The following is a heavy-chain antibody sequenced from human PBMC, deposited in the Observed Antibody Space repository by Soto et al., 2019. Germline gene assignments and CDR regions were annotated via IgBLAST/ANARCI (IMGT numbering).Heavy chain of an antibody. J-gene: IGHJ4*02. CDR1: GFTFSSYW. CDR2: IKGDGNEI. D-gene: IGHD1-26*01. Sequence: EVQLVESGGGLVQSGGSLRLSCAASGFTFSSYWMSWVRQAPGKGLEWVANIKGDGNEIYYVDSVKGRFTISRDNAKNSLYLQMYSLRAEDTAVYYCARLVSAAANDYWGQGALVTVSS. V-gene: IGHV3-7*04. CDR3: ARLVSAAANDY.